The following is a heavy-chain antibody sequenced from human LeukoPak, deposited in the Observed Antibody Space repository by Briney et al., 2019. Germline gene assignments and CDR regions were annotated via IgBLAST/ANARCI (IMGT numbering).Heavy chain of an antibody. J-gene: IGHJ4*02. CDR1: GFTFSSHS. CDR2: ISSSSSYI. CDR3: ARALDYYYGSGSLDY. D-gene: IGHD3-10*01. Sequence: GGSLRLSCAASGFTFSSHSMNWVRQAPGKGLEWVSSISSSSSYIYYADSVKGRFTISRDNAKNSLYLQMNSLRAEDTAVYYCARALDYYYGSGSLDYWGQGTLVTVSS. V-gene: IGHV3-21*01.